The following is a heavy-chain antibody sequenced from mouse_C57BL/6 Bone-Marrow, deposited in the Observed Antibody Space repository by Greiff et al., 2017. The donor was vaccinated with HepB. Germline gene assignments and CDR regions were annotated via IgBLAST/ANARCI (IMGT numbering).Heavy chain of an antibody. J-gene: IGHJ3*01. CDR2: ILPGSGST. V-gene: IGHV1-9*01. D-gene: IGHD2-12*01. CDR1: GYTFTGYW. Sequence: VQLQQSGAELMKPGASVKLSCKATGYTFTGYWIEWVKQRPGHGLEWIGEILPGSGSTNYNDKFKGKATFTADTSSNTAYMQLSSLTTEDSAIYYCARLRRKTAYWGQGTLVTVSA. CDR3: ARLRRKTAY.